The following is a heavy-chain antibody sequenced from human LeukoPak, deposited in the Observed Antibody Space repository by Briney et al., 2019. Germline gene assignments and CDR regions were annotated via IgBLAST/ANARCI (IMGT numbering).Heavy chain of an antibody. CDR1: GYTFTSYG. D-gene: IGHD3-3*01. J-gene: IGHJ5*02. Sequence: GASVKVSCKASGYTFTSYGISWVRQAPGQGLEWMGWISAYNGNINYAQKLQGRVTMTTDTSTSTAYMELRSLRSDDTAVYYCARDGGLRFLEWPDNWFDPWGQGTLVTVSS. CDR2: ISAYNGNI. V-gene: IGHV1-18*01. CDR3: ARDGGLRFLEWPDNWFDP.